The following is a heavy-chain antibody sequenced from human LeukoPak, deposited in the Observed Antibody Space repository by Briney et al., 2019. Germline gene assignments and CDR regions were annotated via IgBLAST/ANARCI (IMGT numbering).Heavy chain of an antibody. D-gene: IGHD2-2*01. Sequence: GRSLRLSCAASGFTFSSYAMHWVRQAPGKGLEWVAVISYDGSNKYYADSVKGRFTISRDNSKNTLYLQMNSLRAQDTAVYYCARGSGGRTIWVVVPAPQSSNYYYYGMDVWGQGTTVTVSS. V-gene: IGHV3-30-3*01. CDR1: GFTFSSYA. CDR2: ISYDGSNK. J-gene: IGHJ6*02. CDR3: ARGSGGRTIWVVVPAPQSSNYYYYGMDV.